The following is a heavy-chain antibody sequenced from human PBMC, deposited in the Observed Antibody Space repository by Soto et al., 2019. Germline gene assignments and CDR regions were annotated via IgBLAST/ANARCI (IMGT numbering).Heavy chain of an antibody. V-gene: IGHV1-3*01. CDR1: GYTFTSYA. CDR3: ARNLMVYYILTGYYMRYFFAF. D-gene: IGHD3-9*01. Sequence: ASVKVSCKASGYTFTSYAMHWVRQAPGQRLEWMGWINAGNGNTKYSQKFQGRVTITRDTSASTAYMELSSLRSEDTAVYYCARNLMVYYILTGYYMRYFFAFWGRGTLDTVSA. J-gene: IGHJ4*02. CDR2: INAGNGNT.